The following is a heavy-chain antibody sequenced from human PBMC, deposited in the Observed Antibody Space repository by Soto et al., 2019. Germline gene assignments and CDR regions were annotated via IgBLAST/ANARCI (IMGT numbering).Heavy chain of an antibody. V-gene: IGHV3-30-3*02. CDR3: AKGPSRYSPNYWGAPDY. J-gene: IGHJ4*02. CDR1: QLAFSNYA. D-gene: IGHD1-7*01. Sequence: GGSLRLSCVAPQLAFSNYAMHWVRQAPGKGLEWVAFISYDGRNTFLADSVKGRFTISRDNSKNTLYLQMNSLRPEDTALYFCAKGPSRYSPNYWGAPDYWGQGTLVTVS. CDR2: ISYDGRNT.